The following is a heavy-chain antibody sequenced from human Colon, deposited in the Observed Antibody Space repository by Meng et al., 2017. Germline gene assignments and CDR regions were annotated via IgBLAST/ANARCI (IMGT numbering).Heavy chain of an antibody. CDR1: GGSISSNGYY. CDR2: IYHSGST. J-gene: IGHJ4*02. V-gene: IGHV4-39*01. D-gene: IGHD3-10*01. Sequence: QLQLQASGPGLVQPSETLSLTCTVSGGSISSNGYYWDWVRQPPGKGLEWIGAIYHSGSTSYNPSLQSRVTMFVDTSKNQFSLMLTSVTATDTAVYYCARRRGGSGRDCWGQGTLVTVSS. CDR3: ARRRGGSGRDC.